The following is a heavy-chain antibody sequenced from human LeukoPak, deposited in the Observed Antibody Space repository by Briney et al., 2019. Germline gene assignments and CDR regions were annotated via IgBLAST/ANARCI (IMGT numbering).Heavy chain of an antibody. CDR2: ISSSSSYI. CDR3: AKNKRFLEWLLRLPYYYYYMDV. D-gene: IGHD3-3*01. J-gene: IGHJ6*03. V-gene: IGHV3-21*04. Sequence: GGSLRLSCAASGFTFSSYSMNWVRQAPGKGLEWVSSISSSSSYIYYADSVKGRFTISRDNAKNSLYLQMNSLRAEDTAVYYCAKNKRFLEWLLRLPYYYYYMDVWGKGTTVTVSS. CDR1: GFTFSSYS.